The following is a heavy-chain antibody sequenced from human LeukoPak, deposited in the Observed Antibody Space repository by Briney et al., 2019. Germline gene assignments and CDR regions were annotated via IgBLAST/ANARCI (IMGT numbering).Heavy chain of an antibody. CDR2: INPNSGGT. Sequence: ASVKVSCKASGYTFTGYYMHWVRQAPGQGLEWMGWINPNSGGTNYAQKFQGRVTMTRDTSISTAYMELSRLRSDDTAVYYCAREAGAALASFDYWGQGTLVTVSS. CDR1: GYTFTGYY. CDR3: AREAGAALASFDY. V-gene: IGHV1-2*02. J-gene: IGHJ4*02. D-gene: IGHD6-6*01.